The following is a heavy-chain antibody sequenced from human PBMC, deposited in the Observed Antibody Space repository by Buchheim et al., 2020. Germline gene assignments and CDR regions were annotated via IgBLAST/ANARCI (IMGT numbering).Heavy chain of an antibody. V-gene: IGHV3-74*01. CDR2: INREGTNT. Sequence: EVQLVESGGGLVQPGGSLRLSCSAPGFPFSIYWMHWVRQAPGKGLAWVSHINREGTNTNYADSVRGRFTLSRDNGQHPLYLQMNNLRAEDTAVYYCVRDMYGSGDYWGQGTL. CDR3: VRDMYGSGDY. J-gene: IGHJ4*02. D-gene: IGHD3-10*01. CDR1: GFPFSIYW.